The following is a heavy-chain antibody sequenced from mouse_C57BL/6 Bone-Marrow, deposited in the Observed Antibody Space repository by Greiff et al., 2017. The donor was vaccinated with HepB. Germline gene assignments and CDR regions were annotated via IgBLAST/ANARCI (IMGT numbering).Heavy chain of an antibody. Sequence: QVQLQQPGAELVRPGTSVKLSCKASGYTFTSYWMHWVKQRPGQGLEWIGVIDPSDSYTNYNQKFKGKATLTVDTSSSTAYMQLSSLTSEDSAVYYCAREIITTVRYFDYWGQGTTLTVSS. CDR2: IDPSDSYT. CDR1: GYTFTSYW. V-gene: IGHV1-59*01. D-gene: IGHD1-1*01. CDR3: AREIITTVRYFDY. J-gene: IGHJ2*01.